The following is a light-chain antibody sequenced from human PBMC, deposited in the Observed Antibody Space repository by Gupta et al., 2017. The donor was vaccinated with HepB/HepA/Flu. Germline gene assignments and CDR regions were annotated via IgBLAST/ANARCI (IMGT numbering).Light chain of an antibody. Sequence: QSPLTQPAPVPGSPAQSITISCTGSSNDSGSYKLVSWYQQNPGKAPKLMIYEVSQRPSGVSNRFSGSKSGNTASLTISGLQAEDEADYYCCSYAGSSTLVFGGGTKVTVL. CDR2: EVS. CDR1: SNDSGSYKL. V-gene: IGLV2-23*02. J-gene: IGLJ3*02. CDR3: CSYAGSSTLV.